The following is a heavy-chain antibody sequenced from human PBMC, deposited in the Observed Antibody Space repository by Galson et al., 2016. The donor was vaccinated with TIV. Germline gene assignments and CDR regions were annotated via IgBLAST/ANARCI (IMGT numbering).Heavy chain of an antibody. CDR3: ARTLTSYYFDY. V-gene: IGHV3-30-3*01. D-gene: IGHD1-20*01. CDR2: ISYDGSN. J-gene: IGHJ4*02. Sequence: SLRLSCAASGFTFNSYPMNWVRQAPGKGPEWVAVISYDGSNHADSVKGRFTISRDKSKNTLFLQMNSLRPEDTAVYYCARTLTSYYFDYWGQGTLVTVSS. CDR1: GFTFNSYP.